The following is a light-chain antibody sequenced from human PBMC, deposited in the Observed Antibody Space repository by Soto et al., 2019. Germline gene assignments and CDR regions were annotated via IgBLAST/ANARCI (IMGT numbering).Light chain of an antibody. CDR2: DVS. CDR1: SSDVGGSDY. V-gene: IGLV2-14*03. Sequence: QSALTQPASVSGSPGQSITISCSGTSSDVGGSDYVSWYQQHPGEAPKLMIYDVSYRPSGNSNRFSGSKSGNTASLTISGLQAEDEADYFCSSYTSSAPGVLFGGGTQLTVL. J-gene: IGLJ2*01. CDR3: SSYTSSAPGVL.